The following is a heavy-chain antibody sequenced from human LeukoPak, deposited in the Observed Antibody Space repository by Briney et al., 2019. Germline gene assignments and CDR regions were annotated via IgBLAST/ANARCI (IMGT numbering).Heavy chain of an antibody. D-gene: IGHD6-19*01. V-gene: IGHV3-21*01. CDR3: ARSTVAGRPYYFDY. CDR2: ISSSSSYI. J-gene: IGHJ4*02. CDR1: GFTFSSYS. Sequence: GGSLRLSCAASGFTFSSYSMNWVRQAPGKGLEWVSSISSSSSYIYYADSVKGRFTISRDNAKNSLYLQMNSLRAEDTAVYYCARSTVAGRPYYFDYWGQGTLGTVSS.